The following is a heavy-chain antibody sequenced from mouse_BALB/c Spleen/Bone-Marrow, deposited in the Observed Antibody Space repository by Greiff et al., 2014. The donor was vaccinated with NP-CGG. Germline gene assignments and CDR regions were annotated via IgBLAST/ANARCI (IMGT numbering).Heavy chain of an antibody. D-gene: IGHD1-1*01. J-gene: IGHJ2*01. Sequence: VQLKQSGGGLVQPGGSRKLSCAASGFTFSSFGMHWVRQAPEKGLVWVAYISSGSSTIYYADTVMGRFTISRDNPKNTLFLQMTSLRSEDTAMYYCARSGSSSGYFDYWGQGTTLTVSS. CDR1: GFTFSSFG. CDR3: ARSGSSSGYFDY. CDR2: ISSGSSTI. V-gene: IGHV5-17*02.